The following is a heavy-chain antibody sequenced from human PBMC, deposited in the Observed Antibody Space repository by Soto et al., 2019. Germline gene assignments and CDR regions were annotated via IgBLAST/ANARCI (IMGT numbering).Heavy chain of an antibody. J-gene: IGHJ6*02. CDR2: FDPEDGET. CDR1: GDTLTKIS. D-gene: IGHD3-3*01. V-gene: IGHV1-24*01. CDR3: ATSPTITIFGVVTLGMDV. Sequence: ASVKVSCKVSGDTLTKISMHWVRQAPGKGLEWMGGFDPEDGETIYAQKFQGRVTMTEDTSTDTAYMELSSLRSEGTAVYYCATSPTITIFGVVTLGMDVWGQGTTVTVSS.